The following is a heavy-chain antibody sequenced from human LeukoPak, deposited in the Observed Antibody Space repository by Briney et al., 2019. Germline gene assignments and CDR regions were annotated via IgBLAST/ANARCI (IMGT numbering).Heavy chain of an antibody. CDR3: ARMTTGHDY. D-gene: IGHD4-17*01. CDR2: FYHDGST. Sequence: SETLSLTCTVSGGSISSNSYYWGWIRQPPGKGLEWIGSFYHDGSTYYNPSLKSRVTISVDTSKNQFSLMMTSVTAADTAVYFCARMTTGHDYWGQGILVTVSS. J-gene: IGHJ4*02. V-gene: IGHV4-39*07. CDR1: GGSISSNSYY.